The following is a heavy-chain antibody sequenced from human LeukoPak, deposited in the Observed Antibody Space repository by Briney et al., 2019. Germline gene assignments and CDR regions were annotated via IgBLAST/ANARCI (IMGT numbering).Heavy chain of an antibody. V-gene: IGHV1-46*01. CDR3: ARVGGAAYYFDY. Sequence: SVKVSCKASGYTFTSYYMHWVRQAPAQGRDGMGIINPSGGSTSYAQKFQGRVTMTRDMSTSTVYMELSSLRYEDTAVYYCARVGGAAYYFDYWGQGTLVTVSS. J-gene: IGHJ4*02. CDR1: GYTFTSYY. CDR2: INPSGGST. D-gene: IGHD3-16*01.